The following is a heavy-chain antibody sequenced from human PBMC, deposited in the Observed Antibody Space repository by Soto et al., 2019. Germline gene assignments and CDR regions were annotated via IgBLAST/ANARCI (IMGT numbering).Heavy chain of an antibody. Sequence: QVQLQESGPGLVKPSQTLSLTCTVPGGSISSGGYYWSWIRQHPGKGLEWIGYIYYSGSTYYNPSLKSRVTISVDTSKNQFSLKLSSVTAADTAVYYCAREGVDLGYYDSSDNYYFDYWGQGTLVTVSS. J-gene: IGHJ4*02. CDR3: AREGVDLGYYDSSDNYYFDY. V-gene: IGHV4-31*03. CDR2: IYYSGST. CDR1: GGSISSGGYY. D-gene: IGHD3-22*01.